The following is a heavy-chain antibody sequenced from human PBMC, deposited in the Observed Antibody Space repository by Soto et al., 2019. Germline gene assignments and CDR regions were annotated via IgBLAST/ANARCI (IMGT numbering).Heavy chain of an antibody. J-gene: IGHJ6*02. D-gene: IGHD4-17*01. CDR1: GFTFNRQW. CDR2: ISSDGSKT. V-gene: IGHV3-74*01. CDR3: AKDGPLGGDYMYYYGMDV. Sequence: GGSLRLSCAASGFTFNRQWMHWVRQVPGKGLVWVSRISSDGSKTSYADSVKGRFTISRDNVKNMLYLQMTSLRPEDTAVYYCAKDGPLGGDYMYYYGMDVWGQGTTVTVSS.